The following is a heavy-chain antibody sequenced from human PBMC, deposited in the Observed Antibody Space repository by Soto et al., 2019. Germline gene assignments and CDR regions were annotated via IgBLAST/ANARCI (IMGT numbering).Heavy chain of an antibody. CDR3: VKEARNIAARRWLDS. V-gene: IGHV3-30*18. J-gene: IGHJ4*02. D-gene: IGHD6-6*01. Sequence: SLTLSCAASGFTFDNYGMHWARQAPGRGLVWVTLISYDGSNKYYADFVKGRFTISRDNSKNTLYLQMSSLRVEDTGLYYCVKEARNIAARRWLDSWGQGTLVTVSS. CDR1: GFTFDNYG. CDR2: ISYDGSNK.